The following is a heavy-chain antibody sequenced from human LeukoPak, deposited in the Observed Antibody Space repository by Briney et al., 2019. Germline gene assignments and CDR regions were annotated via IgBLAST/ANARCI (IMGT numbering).Heavy chain of an antibody. CDR2: IYYSGST. D-gene: IGHD3-10*01. Sequence: PSETLSLTCAVSGYSISSGYYWGWIRQPPGKGLEWIGYIYYSGSTNYNPSLKSRVTISVDTSKNQFSLKLSSVTAADTAVYYCARVTRGYFDYWGQGTLVTVSS. J-gene: IGHJ4*02. CDR3: ARVTRGYFDY. CDR1: GYSISSGYY. V-gene: IGHV4-61*01.